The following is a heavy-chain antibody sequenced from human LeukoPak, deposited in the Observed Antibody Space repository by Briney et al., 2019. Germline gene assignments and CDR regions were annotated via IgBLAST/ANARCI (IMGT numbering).Heavy chain of an antibody. D-gene: IGHD6-19*01. Sequence: GGSLRLSCSASGFTFSTYWMNWVRQAPGKGLEWVSAISGSGASTYYADSVKGRFTISRDNSKNTLYLQMNSLRAEDTAIYYCAKGLRSSGWLGYFDNWGQGTLVTVSS. CDR3: AKGLRSSGWLGYFDN. V-gene: IGHV3-23*01. CDR1: GFTFSTYW. CDR2: ISGSGAST. J-gene: IGHJ4*02.